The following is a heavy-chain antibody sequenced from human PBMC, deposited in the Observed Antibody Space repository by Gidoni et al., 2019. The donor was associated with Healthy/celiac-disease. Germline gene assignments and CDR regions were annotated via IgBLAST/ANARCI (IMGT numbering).Heavy chain of an antibody. D-gene: IGHD3-10*01. J-gene: IGHJ3*02. CDR3: AKDRDGSAFGAFDI. Sequence: EVQLVESGGGLVQPGRSLRLSCAASGFTFDDYAMHWVRQAPGKGLEWVSGISWNSGSIGYADSVKGRFTISRDNAKNSLYLQMNSLRAEDTALYYCAKDRDGSAFGAFDIWGQGTMVTVSS. CDR2: ISWNSGSI. CDR1: GFTFDDYA. V-gene: IGHV3-9*01.